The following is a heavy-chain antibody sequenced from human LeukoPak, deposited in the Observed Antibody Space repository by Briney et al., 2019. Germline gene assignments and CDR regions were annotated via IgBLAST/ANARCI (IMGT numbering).Heavy chain of an antibody. D-gene: IGHD3-10*01. CDR2: IKSDGKT. J-gene: IGHJ1*01. CDR3: SRGPFGVCCYFPEFFRP. CDR1: GFTFSRYW. Sequence: PGGSLRFSCEASGFTFSRYWMHWVRQAPGKGLVWVSRIKSDGKTNYADSVKGRFTISRDNAKNTVSLQMDSLRAEDTGAYYCSRGPFGVCCYFPEFFRPWGQGPLVPLPS. V-gene: IGHV3-74*01.